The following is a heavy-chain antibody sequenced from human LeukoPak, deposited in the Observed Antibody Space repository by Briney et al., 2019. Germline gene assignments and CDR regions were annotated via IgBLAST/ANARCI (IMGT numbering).Heavy chain of an antibody. Sequence: GGSLRLSCAASGFTFSSYAMHWVRQAPGKGLEWVAVISYDGSNKYYADSVKGRFTISRDNSKNTLYLQMNSLRAEDTAVYYCARDPHYYGSGRPIEYWGQGTLVTVSS. V-gene: IGHV3-30*04. D-gene: IGHD3-10*01. CDR3: ARDPHYYGSGRPIEY. CDR2: ISYDGSNK. CDR1: GFTFSSYA. J-gene: IGHJ4*02.